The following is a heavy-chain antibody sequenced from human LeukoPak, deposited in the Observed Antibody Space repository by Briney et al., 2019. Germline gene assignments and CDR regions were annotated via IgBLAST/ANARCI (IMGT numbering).Heavy chain of an antibody. Sequence: GGSLRLSCAASGFTFSTYGMHWVRHAPGKGPELVAVIRYDGSNKYYGDSVKGRFTISRDNSKNTLYLQMNSLRAEDTAVYYCARALSAMVPDYWGQGTLLTVSS. CDR3: ARALSAMVPDY. D-gene: IGHD5-18*01. V-gene: IGHV3-33*01. CDR1: GFTFSTYG. CDR2: IRYDGSNK. J-gene: IGHJ4*02.